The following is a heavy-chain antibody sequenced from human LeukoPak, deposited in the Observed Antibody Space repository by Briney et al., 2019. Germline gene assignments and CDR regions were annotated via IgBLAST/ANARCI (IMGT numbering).Heavy chain of an antibody. CDR2: IYPGDSDT. D-gene: IGHD6-13*01. CDR3: ARGSSIAAAGELNWFDP. V-gene: IGHV5-51*01. J-gene: IGHJ5*02. Sequence: GESLNISCKGSGYSFTSYWIGWVRQMPGKGLEWMGIIYPGDSDTRYSPSFQGQVTISADKSISTAYLQWSSLKASDTAMYYCARGSSIAAAGELNWFDPWGQGTLVTVSS. CDR1: GYSFTSYW.